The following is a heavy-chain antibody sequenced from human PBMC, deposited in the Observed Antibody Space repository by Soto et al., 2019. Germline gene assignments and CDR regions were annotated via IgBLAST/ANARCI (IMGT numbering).Heavy chain of an antibody. CDR2: VYSGGAT. J-gene: IGHJ4*02. CDR1: GFSVSRNY. CDR3: ARLLVRL. D-gene: IGHD2-8*02. V-gene: IGHV3-53*02. Sequence: QLVETGGGLIQPGTSLTLSCAASGFSVSRNYMTWVRQAPGKGMEWVSFVYSGGATFYADSVKGRFILSRDHSQNTMYLQMNNLRAEDTAVYYCARLLVRLWGRGTLVTVAS.